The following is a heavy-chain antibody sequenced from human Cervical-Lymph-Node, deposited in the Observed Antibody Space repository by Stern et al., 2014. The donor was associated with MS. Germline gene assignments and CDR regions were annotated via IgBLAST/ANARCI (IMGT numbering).Heavy chain of an antibody. CDR3: ARAFCTGGVCYSFPFYGMDV. CDR1: GFPFEDYG. J-gene: IGHJ6*02. D-gene: IGHD2-8*02. CDR2: LNWNGGST. V-gene: IGHV3-20*01. Sequence: VQLVESGGGVVRHVRTLRLSCAASGFPFEDYGMSCVRHGPEKGMELVAALNWNGGSTVYAGSVQGRFTISRDNAKNSLYLQMNSLRAEDTALYHCARAFCTGGVCYSFPFYGMDVWGQGTTVTVSS.